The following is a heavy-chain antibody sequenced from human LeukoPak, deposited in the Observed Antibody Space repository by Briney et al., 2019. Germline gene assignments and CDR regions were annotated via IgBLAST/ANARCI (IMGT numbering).Heavy chain of an antibody. J-gene: IGHJ4*02. CDR2: ITSSSDSI. CDR1: GFTFSAYS. D-gene: IGHD1-26*01. CDR3: ARDPGYSRPSSYGYFDH. Sequence: GGSLRLSCATSGFTFSAYSMIWVRQTPGKGLECLSYITSSSDSIHYADSVRGRLTVSRDNAKNSLYLQMNSLRDEDTAVYYCARDPGYSRPSSYGYFDHWGQGTLATVSS. V-gene: IGHV3-48*02.